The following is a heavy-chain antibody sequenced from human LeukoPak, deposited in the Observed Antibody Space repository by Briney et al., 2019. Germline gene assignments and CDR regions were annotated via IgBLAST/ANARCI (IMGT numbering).Heavy chain of an antibody. Sequence: PGGSLSLSCTVSGFTFSSYWMHWVRQAPGKGLEWVANIKQDGSEKNYVDSVKGRFTISRDNAKNSLYLQMNSLRAEDTAVYYCVRSMDVWGQGTTVTVSS. J-gene: IGHJ6*02. CDR1: GFTFSSYW. CDR2: IKQDGSEK. CDR3: VRSMDV. V-gene: IGHV3-7*01.